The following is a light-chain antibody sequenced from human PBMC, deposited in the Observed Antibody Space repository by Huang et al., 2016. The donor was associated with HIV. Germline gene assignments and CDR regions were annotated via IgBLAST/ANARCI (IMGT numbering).Light chain of an antibody. CDR1: HSIGRF. CDR3: HQRANWLPYT. CDR2: DAS. J-gene: IGKJ2*01. Sequence: IVSTQSPATLSASPGQRATLSCRASHSIGRFVAWYQQRPGQTPRLLIYDASNRATGVPSRFSGRGFGADVTLTISNLEPEDFAVDYCHQRANWLPYTFGQGTKLEIK. V-gene: IGKV3-11*01.